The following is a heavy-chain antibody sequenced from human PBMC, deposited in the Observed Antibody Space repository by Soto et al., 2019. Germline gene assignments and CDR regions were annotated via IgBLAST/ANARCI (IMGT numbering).Heavy chain of an antibody. V-gene: IGHV3-9*01. CDR3: AKVLYSSGWGGGFDY. CDR2: ISWNSGSI. Sequence: EVQLLESGGGLVQPGGSLRLSCAASGFTFSSYAMSWVRQAPGKGLEWVSGISWNSGSIGYADSVKGRFTISRDNAKNSLYLQMNSLRAEDTALYYCAKVLYSSGWGGGFDYWGQGTLVTVSS. J-gene: IGHJ4*02. D-gene: IGHD6-19*01. CDR1: GFTFSSYA.